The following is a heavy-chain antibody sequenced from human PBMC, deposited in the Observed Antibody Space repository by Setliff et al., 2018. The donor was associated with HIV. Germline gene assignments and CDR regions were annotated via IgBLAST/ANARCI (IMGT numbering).Heavy chain of an antibody. CDR1: GYTFTNYF. D-gene: IGHD1-26*01. V-gene: IGHV1-69-2*01. Sequence: ASVKVSCKASGYTFTNYFMHWVRQAPGEGLEWVGRVDPEDGETRYAMKFQGSVTISADMSTDTTYLSLTSLRSQDTAVYYCATVRIVGATEFDYWGQGTVVTVS. J-gene: IGHJ4*02. CDR2: VDPEDGET. CDR3: ATVRIVGATEFDY.